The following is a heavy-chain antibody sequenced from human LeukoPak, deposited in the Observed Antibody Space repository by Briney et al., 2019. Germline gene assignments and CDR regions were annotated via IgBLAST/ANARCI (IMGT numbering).Heavy chain of an antibody. CDR2: IYYSGST. V-gene: IGHV4-39*07. J-gene: IGHJ3*02. CDR3: ASVYGPII. CDR1: GGSISSSSYY. Sequence: SETLSLTCTVSGGSISSSSYYWGWIRQPPGKGLEWIGSIYYSGSTYYNPSLKSRVTISVDTSKNQFSLKLSSVTAADTAVYYCASVYGPIIWGQGTMVTVSS. D-gene: IGHD2/OR15-2a*01.